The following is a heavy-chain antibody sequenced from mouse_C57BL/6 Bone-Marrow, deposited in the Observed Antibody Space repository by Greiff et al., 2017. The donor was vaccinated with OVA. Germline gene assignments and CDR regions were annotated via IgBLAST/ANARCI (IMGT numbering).Heavy chain of an antibody. CDR1: GYTFTEYT. Sequence: QVQLQQSGAELVKPGASVKLSCKASGYTFTEYTIHWVKQRPGQGLEWIGWIYPGSGSIKYHEKFKDKATLTTDKSSSNVYMELSRLTSEYSAVYFCARHEEGAYLYAMDYWGQGTSVTVSS. J-gene: IGHJ4*01. V-gene: IGHV1-62-2*01. D-gene: IGHD5-5*01. CDR2: IYPGSGSI. CDR3: ARHEEGAYLYAMDY.